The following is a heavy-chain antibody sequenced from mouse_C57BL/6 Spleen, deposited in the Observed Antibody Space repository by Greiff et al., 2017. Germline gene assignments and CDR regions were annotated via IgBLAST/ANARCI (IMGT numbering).Heavy chain of an antibody. D-gene: IGHD2-5*01. CDR3: ARFPGYSKDDWYFEV. J-gene: IGHJ1*03. CDR2: IYPGDGDT. Sequence: QVQLQQSGPELVKPGASVKISCKASGYAFSSSWMNWVKQRPGKGLEWIGRIYPGDGDTNYNGKFKGKATLTADKSSSTAYMQLSSLTSEDSAVYFCARFPGYSKDDWYFEVWGTGTTVTVSS. CDR1: GYAFSSSW. V-gene: IGHV1-82*01.